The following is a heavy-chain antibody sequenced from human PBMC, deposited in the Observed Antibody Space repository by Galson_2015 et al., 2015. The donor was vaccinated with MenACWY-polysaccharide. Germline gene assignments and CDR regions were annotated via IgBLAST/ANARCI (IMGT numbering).Heavy chain of an antibody. V-gene: IGHV3-9*01. CDR3: AKAYIVVTTRSAFDI. CDR2: ISWNSGNI. J-gene: IGHJ3*02. CDR1: GFTFDDYA. D-gene: IGHD2-21*01. Sequence: SLRLSCAASGFTFDDYAMHWVRQAPGKGLEWVSGISWNSGNIGYADSVKGRFTISRDNAKNSLYLQMNSLRAEDTALYYCAKAYIVVTTRSAFDIWGQGTMVTVSS.